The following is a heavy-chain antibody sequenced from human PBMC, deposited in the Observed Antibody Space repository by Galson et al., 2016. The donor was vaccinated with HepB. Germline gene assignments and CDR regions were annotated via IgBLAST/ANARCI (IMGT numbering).Heavy chain of an antibody. V-gene: IGHV3-30*18. CDR2: ISDAGSNK. D-gene: IGHD5-18*01. J-gene: IGHJ2*01. CDR3: AKDLKSGSSYVFWYLDL. CDR1: GFTFSRYD. Sequence: SLRLSCAASGFTFSRYDMNWVRQAPGKGLEWVAFISDAGSNKYYADSVKGRFTISRDNSKNTLYLQMNRLRAEDTAVYFCAKDLKSGSSYVFWYLDLWGRGTLLTVSS.